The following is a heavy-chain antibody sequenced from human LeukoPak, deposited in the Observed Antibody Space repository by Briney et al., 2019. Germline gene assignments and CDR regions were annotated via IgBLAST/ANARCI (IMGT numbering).Heavy chain of an antibody. CDR2: IKPDGSDK. D-gene: IGHD1-26*01. CDR3: ARDVSVVGATIYFDY. V-gene: IGHV3-7*01. CDR1: GFTFSNYW. J-gene: IGHJ4*02. Sequence: GGSLRLSCAASGFTFSNYWMSWVRQAPGKGLEWVANIKPDGSDKYYVDSVKGRFTISRDNAKNSLYLQVNSLSAEDTAVYYCARDVSVVGATIYFDYWGQGTLVTVSS.